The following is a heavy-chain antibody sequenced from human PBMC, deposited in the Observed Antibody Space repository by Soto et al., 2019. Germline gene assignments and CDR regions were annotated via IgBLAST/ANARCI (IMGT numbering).Heavy chain of an antibody. CDR3: ARDQETAARRTDYNYMDV. D-gene: IGHD6-6*01. CDR1: GGTFSSYT. J-gene: IGHJ6*03. Sequence: QVQLVQSGAEVKKPGSSVKVSCKASGGTFSSYTISWVRQAPGQGLEWMGRIIPILGIANYAQKFQGRVTITADKSTSTAYMELSSLRSEDTAVYYCARDQETAARRTDYNYMDVWGKGTTVTVSS. CDR2: IIPILGIA. V-gene: IGHV1-69*08.